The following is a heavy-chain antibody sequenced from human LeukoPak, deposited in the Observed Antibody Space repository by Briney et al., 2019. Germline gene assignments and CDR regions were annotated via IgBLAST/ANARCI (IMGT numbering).Heavy chain of an antibody. D-gene: IGHD6-6*01. V-gene: IGHV4-39*07. CDR1: GGSISSSSYY. J-gene: IGHJ6*03. CDR3: ARDWGVSARPGYMDV. CDR2: IYYSGST. Sequence: SEALSLTCTVSGGSISSSSYYWGWIRQPPGKGLEWIGSIYYSGSTYYNPSLKSRVTISVDTSKNQFSLRLSSVTAADTAVYYCARDWGVSARPGYMDVWGKGTTVTVSS.